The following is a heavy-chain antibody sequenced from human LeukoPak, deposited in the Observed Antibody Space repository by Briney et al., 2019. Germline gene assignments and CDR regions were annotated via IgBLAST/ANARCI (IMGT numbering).Heavy chain of an antibody. CDR1: AFTFSSYW. D-gene: IGHD6-6*01. Sequence: PAVSLRLSCAASAFTFSSYWMHWIRQGPGKGLVWVSRINSDGSSTSYADSVKGRFSISRDNAKSTLYLQVDSLRAEDTAVYYCCFYYSSSHYYYMDVWGKGTTVTVSS. V-gene: IGHV3-74*01. CDR3: CFYYSSSHYYYMDV. CDR2: INSDGSST. J-gene: IGHJ6*03.